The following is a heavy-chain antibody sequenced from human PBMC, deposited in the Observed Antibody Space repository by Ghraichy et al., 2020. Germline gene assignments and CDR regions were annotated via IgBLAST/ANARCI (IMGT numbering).Heavy chain of an antibody. V-gene: IGHV4-59*08. CDR3: ARHSTYYYDSSGYLFDY. CDR1: GGSISSYY. D-gene: IGHD3-22*01. J-gene: IGHJ4*02. CDR2: IYYSGST. Sequence: LETLSLTCTVSGGSISSYYWSWIRQPPGKGLEWIGYIYYSGSTNYNPSLKSRVTISVDTSKNQFSLKLSSVTAADTAVYYCARHSTYYYDSSGYLFDYWGQGTLVTVSS.